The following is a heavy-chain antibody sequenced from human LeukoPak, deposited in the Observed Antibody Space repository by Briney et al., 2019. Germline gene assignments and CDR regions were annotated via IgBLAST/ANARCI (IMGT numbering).Heavy chain of an antibody. CDR1: GFAFSSDW. D-gene: IGHD6-13*01. CDR2: INSDGSSA. Sequence: GGSLRLSCAASGFAFSSDWMHWVRQAPGKGLVWVSRINSDGSSATYADSVKGRFTISRDNAKNTLYLQMNSLRAEDTALYYCASRWWYFDLWGRGTLVTVSS. CDR3: ASRWWYFDL. V-gene: IGHV3-74*03. J-gene: IGHJ2*01.